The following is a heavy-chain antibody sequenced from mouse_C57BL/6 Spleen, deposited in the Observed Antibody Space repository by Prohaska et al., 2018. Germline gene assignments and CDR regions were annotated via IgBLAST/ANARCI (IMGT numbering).Heavy chain of an antibody. V-gene: IGHV5-6*01. CDR3: ARQYYDYDTWFAY. D-gene: IGHD2-4*01. CDR2: ISSGGSFT. Sequence: ECVATISSGGSFTYYPDSVKGRFTISRDNAKNTLYLQMSSLKSEDTAMYYCARQYYDYDTWFAYWGQGTLVTVSA. J-gene: IGHJ3*01.